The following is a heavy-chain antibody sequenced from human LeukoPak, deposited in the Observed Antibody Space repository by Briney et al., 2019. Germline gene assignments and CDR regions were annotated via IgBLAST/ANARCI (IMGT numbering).Heavy chain of an antibody. D-gene: IGHD3-10*01. V-gene: IGHV3-23*01. CDR1: RLAVSNCA. J-gene: IGHJ4*02. CDR3: ATTPSTTYNNPFDY. CDR2: ISGDGTNK. Sequence: GGSLRLSCAASRLAVSNCAMGWVRQAPGKGLEWVSIISGDGTNKYHADSVKGRFTISRDIPNNTMYLQMNSLRADDAAIYYCATTPSTTYNNPFDYWGQGTLVTVSS.